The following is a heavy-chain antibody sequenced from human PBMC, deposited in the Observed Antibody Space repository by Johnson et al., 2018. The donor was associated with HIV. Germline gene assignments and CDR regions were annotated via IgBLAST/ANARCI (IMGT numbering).Heavy chain of an antibody. D-gene: IGHD5-18*01. CDR2: IKQDGTEK. CDR1: GFTVSSNY. Sequence: VQLVESGGGVVQPGRSLRLSCAASGFTVSSNYMSWVRQAPGKGLEWVANIKQDGTEKYYADSVKGRFTISRDNSKNTLYLQMNSLRAEDTAVYYCPRETNSAMAGDAFDIWGQGTMVTVSS. CDR3: PRETNSAMAGDAFDI. V-gene: IGHV3-7*05. J-gene: IGHJ3*02.